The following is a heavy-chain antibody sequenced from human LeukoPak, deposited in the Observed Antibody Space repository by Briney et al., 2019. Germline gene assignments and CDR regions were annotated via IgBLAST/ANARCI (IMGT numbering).Heavy chain of an antibody. V-gene: IGHV3-74*03. Sequence: GGSLRLSCAASGFTFSSYWMHWVRQAPGKGLVWVSRIRTDGTITTYADSVKGRFSISRDNAKNTLYLQVNSLRAEDTAVYYCARALLLWFGEPYGMDVWGQGTTVTVSS. CDR1: GFTFSSYW. CDR3: ARALLLWFGEPYGMDV. D-gene: IGHD3-10*01. J-gene: IGHJ6*02. CDR2: IRTDGTIT.